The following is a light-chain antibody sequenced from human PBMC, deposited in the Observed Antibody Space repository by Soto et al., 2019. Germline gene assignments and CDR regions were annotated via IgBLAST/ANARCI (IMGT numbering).Light chain of an antibody. CDR1: QSLSSNY. Sequence: EIVLTQSPGTLSLSPGERATLSCRASQSLSSNYLAWYQQKPGQAPRLPIYGASTRATGIPARFSGSGSGTDFTLTISSLEPEDFAVYYCQQRSNWPPITFGQGTRLEIK. J-gene: IGKJ5*01. CDR3: QQRSNWPPIT. V-gene: IGKV3-11*01. CDR2: GAS.